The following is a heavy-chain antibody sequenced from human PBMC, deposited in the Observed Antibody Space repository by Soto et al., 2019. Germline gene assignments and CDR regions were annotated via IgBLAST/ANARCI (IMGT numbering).Heavy chain of an antibody. V-gene: IGHV1-3*01. D-gene: IGHD6-19*01. CDR1: GYTFTSYA. CDR3: ARDGAVAGDSNFDY. CDR2: INAGNGNT. J-gene: IGHJ4*02. Sequence: ASVKVSCKASGYTFTSYAMHWVRQAPGQRLEWMGWINAGNGNTKYSQKFQGRVTISTDTSASTAYMELSSLRSEDTAVYYCARDGAVAGDSNFDYWGQGTLVTVSS.